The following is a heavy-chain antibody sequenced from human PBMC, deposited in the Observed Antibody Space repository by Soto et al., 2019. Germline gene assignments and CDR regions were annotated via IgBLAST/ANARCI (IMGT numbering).Heavy chain of an antibody. D-gene: IGHD3-16*01. CDR1: GGSISNYY. J-gene: IGHJ6*02. V-gene: IGHV4-59*01. CDR2: IYYTGNT. CDR3: ARDQGVQGDYYGMDV. Sequence: SETLSLTCTVSGGSISNYYCICIRHPPGKGLEWIGYIYYTGNTNYNPSLKSRVTISVDTSKNQVSLKLRSVTAADTAMYYCARDQGVQGDYYGMDVWGQGTTVTVS.